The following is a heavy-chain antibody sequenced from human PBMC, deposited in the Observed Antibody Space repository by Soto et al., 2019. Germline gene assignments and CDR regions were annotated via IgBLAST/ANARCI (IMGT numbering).Heavy chain of an antibody. J-gene: IGHJ6*02. CDR3: DPDFWSGFSTD. CDR2: ITDKRYNYAT. Sequence: GGSLRLSCAASGFIFRDSAVHWVRQASGKGPEWIGRITDKRYNYATAYAASVKGRFTVSREDSISVGYLQMDNLKVEDPAPSYCDPDFWSGFSTDWGHGARGTVSS. V-gene: IGHV3-73*01. CDR1: GFIFRDSA. D-gene: IGHD3-3*01.